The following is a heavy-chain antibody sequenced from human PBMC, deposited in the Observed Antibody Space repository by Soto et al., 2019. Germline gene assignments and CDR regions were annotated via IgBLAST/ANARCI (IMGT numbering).Heavy chain of an antibody. CDR1: GDSITSNSYF. CDR3: ARFTYYYDSSGYSWFVP. Sequence: PSETLSLTCTVSGDSITSNSYFWAWIRQPPGKGLEWIGSIYYSGSTYYNPSLKSRVTISVDTSKNQFSLKLSSVTAADTAVYYCARFTYYYDSSGYSWFVPWGQGTLVTVSS. J-gene: IGHJ5*02. D-gene: IGHD3-22*01. V-gene: IGHV4-39*01. CDR2: IYYSGST.